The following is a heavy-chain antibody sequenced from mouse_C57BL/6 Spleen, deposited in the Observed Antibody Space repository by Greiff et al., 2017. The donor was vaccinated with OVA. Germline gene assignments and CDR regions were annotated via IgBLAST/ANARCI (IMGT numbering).Heavy chain of an antibody. V-gene: IGHV1-52*01. Sequence: QVQLQQSGAELVRPGSSVKLSCKASGYTFTSYWMHWVKQRPIQGLEWIGNIDPSDSETHYNQKFKDKATLTVEKSSSTANMQLSILTSEDSAVYYCARECYDGGFAYWGQGTLVTVSA. J-gene: IGHJ3*01. CDR1: GYTFTSYW. CDR2: IDPSDSET. D-gene: IGHD2-12*01. CDR3: ARECYDGGFAY.